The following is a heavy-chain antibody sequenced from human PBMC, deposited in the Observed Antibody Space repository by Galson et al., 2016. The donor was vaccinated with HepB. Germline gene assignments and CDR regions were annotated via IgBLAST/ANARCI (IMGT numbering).Heavy chain of an antibody. CDR2: IYPGDSDT. Sequence: QSGAEVKKTGESLKISCKASGYTFTNYWIGWVRQLPGKGLEWMGIIYPGDSDTRYSPSFQGQVTMSADTSITTAYLQWSSLKASDTAMYYCARRERGGSGGDCIPYYFDSWGQGTLVTVSS. CDR1: GYTFTNYW. V-gene: IGHV5-51*01. J-gene: IGHJ4*02. D-gene: IGHD2-21*02. CDR3: ARRERGGSGGDCIPYYFDS.